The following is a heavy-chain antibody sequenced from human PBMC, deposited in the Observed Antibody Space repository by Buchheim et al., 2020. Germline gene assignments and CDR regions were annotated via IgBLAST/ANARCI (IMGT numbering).Heavy chain of an antibody. D-gene: IGHD6-19*01. J-gene: IGHJ6*02. V-gene: IGHV3-7*01. CDR3: ASSGYSSGWYDTGMDV. Sequence: EVQLVESGGGLVQPGGSLRLSCAASGFTFSSYWMSWVRQAPGKGLEWVANIKQDGSEKYYVDSVKGRFTISRDNAKNSPYLQMNSLRAEDTAVYYCASSGYSSGWYDTGMDVWGQGTT. CDR1: GFTFSSYW. CDR2: IKQDGSEK.